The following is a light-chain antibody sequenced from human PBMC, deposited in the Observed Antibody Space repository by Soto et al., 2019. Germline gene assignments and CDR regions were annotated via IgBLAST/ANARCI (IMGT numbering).Light chain of an antibody. CDR2: VNS. J-gene: IGLJ2*01. V-gene: IGLV1-40*01. CDR1: SSNIGAGYD. CDR3: QSSDSSLSGYVV. Sequence: QSVLTQPPSVSGAPGQRVTISCTGSSSNIGAGYDVHWYQQLPGTAPKLLIYVNSNRPSGVPDRFSCSKSGTSASLAITGLQAEDEADYYCQSSDSSLSGYVVFGGGTKVTVL.